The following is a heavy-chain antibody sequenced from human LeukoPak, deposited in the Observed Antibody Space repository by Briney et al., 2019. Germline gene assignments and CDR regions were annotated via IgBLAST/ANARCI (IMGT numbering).Heavy chain of an antibody. J-gene: IGHJ5*02. CDR1: GGSISSYY. CDR2: IYYSGST. D-gene: IGHD6-19*01. Sequence: SETLSLTCTVSGGSISSYYWSWIRQPPGKGLEWIGYIYYSGSTNYNPSLKSRVTISVDTSKNQFSLKLSSVTAADTAVYYCARTYSSGGVGPWGQGTLVTVSS. V-gene: IGHV4-59*12. CDR3: ARTYSSGGVGP.